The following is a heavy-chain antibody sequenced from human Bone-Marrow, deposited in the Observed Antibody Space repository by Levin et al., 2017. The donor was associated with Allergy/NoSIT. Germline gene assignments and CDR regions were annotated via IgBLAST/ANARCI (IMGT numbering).Heavy chain of an antibody. CDR1: GFTFSSYW. D-gene: IGHD2-2*02. J-gene: IGHJ6*03. CDR3: ARENVDCSSTSCYKGYYYYYMDV. V-gene: IGHV3-74*01. CDR2: INSDGSST. Sequence: GGSLRLSCAASGFTFSSYWMHWVRQAPGKGLVWVSRINSDGSSTSYADSVKGRFTISRDNAKNTLYLQMNSLRAEDTAVYYCARENVDCSSTSCYKGYYYYYMDVWGKGTTVTVSS.